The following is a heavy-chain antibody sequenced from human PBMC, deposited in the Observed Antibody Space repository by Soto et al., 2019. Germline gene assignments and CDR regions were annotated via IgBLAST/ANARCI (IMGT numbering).Heavy chain of an antibody. CDR3: ARRLDNTLDF. Sequence: PGESLKISCKGSGYNFATYWIGWVRQMPGKGLEWMGIIYPHDSDTRYSPSFQGQVTISVDKSISTAYLQWSSLKASDTAIYYCARRLDNTLDFWGQGTLVTVSS. D-gene: IGHD1-20*01. CDR1: GYNFATYW. CDR2: IYPHDSDT. V-gene: IGHV5-51*01. J-gene: IGHJ4*02.